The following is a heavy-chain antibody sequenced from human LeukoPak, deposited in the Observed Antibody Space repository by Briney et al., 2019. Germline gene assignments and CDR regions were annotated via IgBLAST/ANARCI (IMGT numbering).Heavy chain of an antibody. CDR2: IYSGGST. V-gene: IGHV3-53*01. CDR3: ARGIPGLT. Sequence: GGSLRLSCAASGFTFSSYSMNWVRQAPGKGLEWVSLIYSGGSTYYADSVRGRFTISRDNSKNTLYLQMNSLRAEDTAVYYCARGIPGLTWGQGTLVTVSS. D-gene: IGHD1-14*01. J-gene: IGHJ4*02. CDR1: GFTFSSYS.